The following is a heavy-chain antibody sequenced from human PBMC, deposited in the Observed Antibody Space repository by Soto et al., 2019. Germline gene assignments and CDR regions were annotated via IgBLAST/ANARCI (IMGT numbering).Heavy chain of an antibody. D-gene: IGHD6-13*01. CDR1: GGSFSGYY. J-gene: IGHJ4*02. V-gene: IGHV4-34*01. Sequence: SETLSLTCAVYGGSFSGYYWSWIRQPPGKGLEWIGEINHSGSTNYNPSLKSRVTISVDTSKNQFSLKLSSVTAADTAVYYCARGKQQLGPYYFDYWGQGTLVTVSS. CDR2: INHSGST. CDR3: ARGKQQLGPYYFDY.